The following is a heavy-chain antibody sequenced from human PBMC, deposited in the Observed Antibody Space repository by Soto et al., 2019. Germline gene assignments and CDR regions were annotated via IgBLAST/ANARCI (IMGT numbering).Heavy chain of an antibody. CDR2: INSDGSST. Sequence: GGSLRLSCAASGFTFSSYWMHWVRQAPGKGLVWVSRINSDGSSTSYADSVKGRFTISRDNSKNTLSLQMNSLRGEDTAVYFCAKNRGSGSPYYYNMEVWGQGTMVTVSS. D-gene: IGHD3-10*01. V-gene: IGHV3-74*01. CDR1: GFTFSSYW. CDR3: AKNRGSGSPYYYNMEV. J-gene: IGHJ6*02.